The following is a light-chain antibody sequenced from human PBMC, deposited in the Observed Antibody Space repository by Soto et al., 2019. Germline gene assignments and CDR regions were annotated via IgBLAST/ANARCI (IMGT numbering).Light chain of an antibody. CDR2: WAS. Sequence: DVVMTQFPDSLAVSLGERATINCKSSQNLLYSSNNKNYLAWYQQKPGQPPKLPIYWASTRESGVPDRFSGSGSETDFTLTIGSLQAEDVAVYYCQQYYSKPLTFGGGTKVEIK. CDR1: QNLLYSSNNKNY. J-gene: IGKJ4*01. V-gene: IGKV4-1*01. CDR3: QQYYSKPLT.